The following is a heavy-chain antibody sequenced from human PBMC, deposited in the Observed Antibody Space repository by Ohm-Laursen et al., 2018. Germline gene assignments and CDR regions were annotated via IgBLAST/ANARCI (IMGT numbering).Heavy chain of an antibody. J-gene: IGHJ4*02. CDR2: ISASGSST. Sequence: SLRLSCAASGFTFSSYWMTWVRQAPGKGLEWVSCISASGSSTDYADSVKGRFTISRDNSKNTLYLQMNSLRAEDTAVYYCAKGTTDVDYWGQGTLVTVSS. D-gene: IGHD1-1*01. CDR1: GFTFSSYW. V-gene: IGHV3-23*01. CDR3: AKGTTDVDY.